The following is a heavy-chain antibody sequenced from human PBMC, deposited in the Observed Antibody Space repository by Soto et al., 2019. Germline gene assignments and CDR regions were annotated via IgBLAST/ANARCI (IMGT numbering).Heavy chain of an antibody. CDR2: INSDGSTT. Sequence: VPLVESGGGLVQPGGSLRLSCAASGFTFSSYWMHWVRQAPGKGLVWVSRINSDGSTTDYADSVRGRFTISRDNAKNSLFLEMNSLRAEDTAVYYCARGGGVSTLQDSWGQGTLVTVSS. CDR1: GFTFSSYW. V-gene: IGHV3-74*01. CDR3: ARGGGVSTLQDS. D-gene: IGHD2-21*01. J-gene: IGHJ4*02.